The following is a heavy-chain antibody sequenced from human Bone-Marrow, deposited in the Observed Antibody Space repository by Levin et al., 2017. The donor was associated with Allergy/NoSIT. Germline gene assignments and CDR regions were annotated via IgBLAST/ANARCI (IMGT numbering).Heavy chain of an antibody. D-gene: IGHD6-19*01. CDR2: IGTSSTSM. J-gene: IGHJ4*02. Sequence: AGGSLRLSCAASGFSFSSYSINWVRQAPGKGLEWVSSIGTSSTSMFYADSMKGRFTISRDNAKNSVYLQMNSLRAEDTAVYYCARLTGGSGWYYFDYWGRGTLVTVSS. CDR1: GFSFSSYS. V-gene: IGHV3-21*06. CDR3: ARLTGGSGWYYFDY.